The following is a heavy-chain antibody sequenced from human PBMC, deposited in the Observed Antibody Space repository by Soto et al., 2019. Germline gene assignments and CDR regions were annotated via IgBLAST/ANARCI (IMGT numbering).Heavy chain of an antibody. J-gene: IGHJ5*01. CDR3: ARDRCYDGTCYSASDS. V-gene: IGHV3-48*02. D-gene: IGHD2-15*01. CDR2: ISTTSFTI. Sequence: AGGSLRLSCAASGFRFSTYGMDWLRQAPGKEPEWIAHISTTSFTIYYADSVKGRFTISRDNARNSLYLEMNSLRDEDTAVYYCARDRCYDGTCYSASDSWGQGTLVTVSS. CDR1: GFRFSTYG.